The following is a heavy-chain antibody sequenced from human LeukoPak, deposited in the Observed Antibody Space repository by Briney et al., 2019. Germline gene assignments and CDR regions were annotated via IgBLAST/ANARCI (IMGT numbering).Heavy chain of an antibody. CDR2: IDTDGSST. Sequence: GGSLRLSCAASGFTFSSYWMHWVRQVPGKGLVWVSRIDTDGSSTIYADSVKDRFTISRDNGKNTLYLQMNSLRAEDTAVYYCTRGWLGVDYWGQGTLVTVSS. CDR3: TRGWLGVDY. D-gene: IGHD3-10*01. J-gene: IGHJ4*02. V-gene: IGHV3-74*01. CDR1: GFTFSSYW.